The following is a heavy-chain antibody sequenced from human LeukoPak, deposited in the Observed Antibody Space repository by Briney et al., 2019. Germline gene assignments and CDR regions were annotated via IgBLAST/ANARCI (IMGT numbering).Heavy chain of an antibody. CDR2: IYTSGST. J-gene: IGHJ4*02. CDR3: ARAITLRYCSSTSCFSNFDY. CDR1: GGSISSGSYY. V-gene: IGHV4-61*02. Sequence: PSQTLSLTCTVSGGSISSGSYYWSWIRQPAGKGLEWIGRIYTSGSTNYSPSLKSRVTISVDRSKNQFSLKLSSVTAADTAVYYCARAITLRYCSSTSCFSNFDYWGQGTLVTVSS. D-gene: IGHD2-2*01.